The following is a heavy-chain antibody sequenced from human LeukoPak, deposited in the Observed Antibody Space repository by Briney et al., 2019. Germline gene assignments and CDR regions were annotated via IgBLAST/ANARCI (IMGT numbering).Heavy chain of an antibody. Sequence: SETLSLTCTVSGGSISSYYWSWIRQPPGQRLEWIGHIYYSGSTNYNPSLKSRVTISVDTSKNQFSLKLSSVTAADTAVYYCASRSSIWSGYQDTLYYFDSWGQGTLVTVSS. CDR1: GGSISSYY. D-gene: IGHD3-3*01. CDR3: ASRSSIWSGYQDTLYYFDS. J-gene: IGHJ4*02. V-gene: IGHV4-59*01. CDR2: IYYSGST.